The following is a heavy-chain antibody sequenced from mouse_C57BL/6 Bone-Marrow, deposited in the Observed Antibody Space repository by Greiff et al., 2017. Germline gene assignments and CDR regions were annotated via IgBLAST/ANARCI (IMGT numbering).Heavy chain of an antibody. Sequence: VPLQQPGAELVMPGASVKLSCKASGYTFTSYWMHWVKQRPGQGLEWIGEIDPSDSYTNYNQKFNGKSTLTVDKSSSTAYMELSGLTSEDSAVYYCARSYGSAWFAYWGQGTLVTVSA. D-gene: IGHD1-2*01. J-gene: IGHJ3*01. CDR3: ARSYGSAWFAY. V-gene: IGHV1-69*01. CDR1: GYTFTSYW. CDR2: IDPSDSYT.